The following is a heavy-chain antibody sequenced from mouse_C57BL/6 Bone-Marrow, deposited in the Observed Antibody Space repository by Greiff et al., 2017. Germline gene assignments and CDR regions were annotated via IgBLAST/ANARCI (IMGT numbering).Heavy chain of an antibody. J-gene: IGHJ1*03. CDR2: IRNKANNHAT. V-gene: IGHV6-6*01. CDR1: GFTFSDAW. Sequence: EVMLVESGGGLVQPGGSMKLSCAASGFTFSDAWMDWVRQSPEKGLEWVAEIRNKANNHATYYAESVKGRFTISRDDSKSSVYLQMNSLRAEDTGIYYCTVYYYGSAERYFDVWGTGTTVTVSS. D-gene: IGHD1-1*01. CDR3: TVYYYGSAERYFDV.